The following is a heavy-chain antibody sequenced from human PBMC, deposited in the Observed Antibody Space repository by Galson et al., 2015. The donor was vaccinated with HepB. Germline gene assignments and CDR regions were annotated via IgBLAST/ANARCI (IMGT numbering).Heavy chain of an antibody. CDR3: ARAKMYSSGWYHLYDY. CDR2: INPNSGGT. D-gene: IGHD6-19*01. V-gene: IGHV1-2*02. J-gene: IGHJ4*02. Sequence: SVKVSCKASGYTFTGYYMHWVRQAPGQGLEWMGWINPNSGGTNYAQKFQGRVTMTRDTSISTAYMELSRLRSDDTAVYYCARAKMYSSGWYHLYDYWGQGTLVTVSS. CDR1: GYTFTGYY.